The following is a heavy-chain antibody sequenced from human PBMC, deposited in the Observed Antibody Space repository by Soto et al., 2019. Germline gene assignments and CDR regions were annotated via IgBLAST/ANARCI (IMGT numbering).Heavy chain of an antibody. CDR3: VVGSGWLQTD. J-gene: IGHJ4*02. CDR2: IKQDGSET. V-gene: IGHV3-7*01. CDR1: GVTFSDYW. Sequence: EVQLVESGGGLAQPGGSLRLSCAASGVTFSDYWMNWVRQAPGNGLEWVAIIKQDGSETRYVDSVKGRFAISRDNDTNSLYLQMNSLGVEDTAISYCVVGSGWLQTDLGQGTLVTVSS. D-gene: IGHD6-19*01.